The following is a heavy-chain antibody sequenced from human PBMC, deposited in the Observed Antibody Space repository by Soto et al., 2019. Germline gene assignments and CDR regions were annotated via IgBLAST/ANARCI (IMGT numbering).Heavy chain of an antibody. CDR2: IRWNSGSI. CDR1: GFTFDDYA. D-gene: IGHD6-19*01. V-gene: IGHV3-9*01. J-gene: IGHJ4*02. CDR3: AKDRDSSGWLGFDY. Sequence: EVQLVESGGGLVQPGRSLRLSCAASGFTFDDYAMHWVRQAPGKGLEWVSGIRWNSGSIGYADSVKGRFTISRDNAKNALYLAMNSRRVEDTVLYYWAKDRDSSGWLGFDYWGQGTLVTVSS.